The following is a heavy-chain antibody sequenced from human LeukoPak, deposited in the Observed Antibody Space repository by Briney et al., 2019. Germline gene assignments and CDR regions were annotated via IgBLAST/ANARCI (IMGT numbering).Heavy chain of an antibody. V-gene: IGHV4-38-2*01. CDR1: GYSISSGYY. J-gene: IGHJ6*03. CDR2: VYRDGNT. CDR3: VRLAALRGFYYYMDV. D-gene: IGHD6-25*01. Sequence: SETLSLTCSVSGYSISSGYYWGWIRQPPGKGLEWVANVYRDGNTYHSPSLESRVTISVDTSKNLFSLKLSSLSAADTAVYYCVRLAALRGFYYYMDVWGKGTAVTVSS.